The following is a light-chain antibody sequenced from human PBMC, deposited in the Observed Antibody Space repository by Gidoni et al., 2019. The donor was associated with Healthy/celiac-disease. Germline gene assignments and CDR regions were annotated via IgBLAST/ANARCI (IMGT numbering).Light chain of an antibody. Sequence: EIVLTQSPATLSLSPGERATLSCRASQSVSSYLALYQQKPGQAPRLLIYDASNRATGIPARFSGSGSGTDFTLTISSLEPEDFAVYSCQQRSNWLTFGGGTKVEIK. CDR1: QSVSSY. CDR3: QQRSNWLT. CDR2: DAS. V-gene: IGKV3-11*01. J-gene: IGKJ4*01.